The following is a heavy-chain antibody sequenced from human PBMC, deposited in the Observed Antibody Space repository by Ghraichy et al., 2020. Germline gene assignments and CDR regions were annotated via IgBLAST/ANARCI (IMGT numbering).Heavy chain of an antibody. V-gene: IGHV1-2*06. J-gene: IGHJ4*02. Sequence: ASVKVSCKASGYTFIGYYLHWVRQAPGQGLEWMGRINPNSGGTNYAQKFQGRVTMTRDTSINTAYMELSRLRSDDTAVYYCARGPFFGNYADYWGQGTLVTVSS. CDR3: ARGPFFGNYADY. D-gene: IGHD4-11*01. CDR1: GYTFIGYY. CDR2: INPNSGGT.